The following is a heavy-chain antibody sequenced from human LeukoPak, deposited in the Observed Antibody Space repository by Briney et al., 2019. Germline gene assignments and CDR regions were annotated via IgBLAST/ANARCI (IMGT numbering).Heavy chain of an antibody. J-gene: IGHJ4*02. CDR3: AKTIDSSGYRYYFDY. D-gene: IGHD3-22*01. CDR1: GFTFSSYA. CDR2: ISGSGGST. Sequence: GGSLRLSCAASGFTFSSYAMSWVRQAPGKGLEWVSCISGSGGSTYYADSVKGRFTISRDNSRNTLYLQMNSLRAEDTAVYYCAKTIDSSGYRYYFDYWGQGTLVTVSS. V-gene: IGHV3-23*01.